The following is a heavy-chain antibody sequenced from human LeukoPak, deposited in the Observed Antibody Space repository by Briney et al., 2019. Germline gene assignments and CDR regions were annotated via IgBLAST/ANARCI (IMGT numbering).Heavy chain of an antibody. CDR3: ARAGGYYYDSSGYNFDY. J-gene: IGHJ4*02. D-gene: IGHD3-22*01. Sequence: GGSLRLSCAASGFTFGSYGMHWVRQAPGKGLEWVSFVRYVGGNKYYGDSVRGRFTTSRDNSKNTLYLQMGSLRAEDMAVYYCARAGGYYYDSSGYNFDYWGQGTLVTVSS. CDR2: VRYVGGNK. V-gene: IGHV3-30*02. CDR1: GFTFGSYG.